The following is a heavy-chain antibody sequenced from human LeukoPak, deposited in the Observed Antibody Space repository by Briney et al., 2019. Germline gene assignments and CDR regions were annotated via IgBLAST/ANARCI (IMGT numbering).Heavy chain of an antibody. V-gene: IGHV1-18*01. Sequence: VASVKVSCKASGYTFTSYGISWVRQAPGQGLEWMGWISAYNGNTNYAQKLQGRVTMTTDTSTSTAYMELRSLRSDDTAVYYCASIPLEHLPPSTTVTTLENWGQGTLVTVSS. CDR3: ASIPLEHLPPSTTVTTLEN. CDR1: GYTFTSYG. D-gene: IGHD4-17*01. J-gene: IGHJ4*02. CDR2: ISAYNGNT.